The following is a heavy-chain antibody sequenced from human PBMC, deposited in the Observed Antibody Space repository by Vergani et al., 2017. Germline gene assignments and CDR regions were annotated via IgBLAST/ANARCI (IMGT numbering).Heavy chain of an antibody. CDR1: GFTFDTYT. CDR2: ISSGGGDI. J-gene: IGHJ1*01. V-gene: IGHV3-23*04. CDR3: TTAWGLYYLHGEYCQY. D-gene: IGHD3-10*01. Sequence: EVQLVESGGALVKPGGSRRLSCAGAGFTFDTYTMAYVRQAPGKGLEWVATISSGGGDIFYADSVKGRFTISRDNSKNTLFLQMNSLKDEDTAVYYCTTAWGLYYLHGEYCQYWGRGTLVSVSS.